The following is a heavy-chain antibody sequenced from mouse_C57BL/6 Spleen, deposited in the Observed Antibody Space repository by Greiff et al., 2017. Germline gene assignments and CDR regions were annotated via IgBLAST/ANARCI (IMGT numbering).Heavy chain of an antibody. D-gene: IGHD1-1*02. V-gene: IGHV1-52*01. Sequence: VKLQQPGAELVRPGSSVKLSCKASGYTFTSYWMHWVKQRPIQGLEWIGNIDPSDSETHYNQKFKDKATLTVDKSSSPAYMQLSSLTSEDSAVYYCARVGGNYAMDYWGQGTSVTVSS. J-gene: IGHJ4*01. CDR2: IDPSDSET. CDR3: ARVGGNYAMDY. CDR1: GYTFTSYW.